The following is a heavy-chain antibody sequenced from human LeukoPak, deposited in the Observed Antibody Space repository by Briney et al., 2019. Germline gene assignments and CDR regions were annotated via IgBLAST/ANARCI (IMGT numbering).Heavy chain of an antibody. J-gene: IGHJ4*02. CDR3: ARVEAATTNPRFGY. D-gene: IGHD5-24*01. CDR2: IYYSGTT. Sequence: SETLPLTCTVSGGSISSGEYYWSWIRQHPGKGLEWIGYIYYSGTTYYNPSLKSRVTISVDTSKNQFSLTSVTAADTAMYYCARVEAATTNPRFGYWGQGALVTVSS. CDR1: GGSISSGEYY. V-gene: IGHV4-31*03.